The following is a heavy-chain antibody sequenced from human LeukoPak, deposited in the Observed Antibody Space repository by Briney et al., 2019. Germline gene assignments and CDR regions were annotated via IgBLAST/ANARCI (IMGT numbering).Heavy chain of an antibody. V-gene: IGHV1-2*02. CDR1: GYTFIGYY. D-gene: IGHD2-15*01. Sequence: ASVKVSCKASGYTFIGYYLHWVRQAPGQGLEWMGWINPLNGDTNYAQKFQGRVTMTRDTSITTAYMELSRLKSDDTAVYYCATVRDIVVGGGPYYFDYWGQGTLVRVSS. CDR2: INPLNGDT. J-gene: IGHJ4*02. CDR3: ATVRDIVVGGGPYYFDY.